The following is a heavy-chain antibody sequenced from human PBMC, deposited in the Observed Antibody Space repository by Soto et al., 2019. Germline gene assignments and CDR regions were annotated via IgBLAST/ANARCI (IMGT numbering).Heavy chain of an antibody. Sequence: EVQLVESGGGLVQPGGSLRLSCAASGLTVSSNYMSWVRQAPGKGLEWVSVMYSGGSTYYADSVKGRFIISRDNYKNTLYLQMDSLRVEDTAVYYCARDSSVHQRLFYGMDVWGQGTTVTVSS. D-gene: IGHD6-25*01. CDR1: GLTVSSNY. J-gene: IGHJ6*02. CDR3: ARDSSVHQRLFYGMDV. V-gene: IGHV3-66*01. CDR2: MYSGGST.